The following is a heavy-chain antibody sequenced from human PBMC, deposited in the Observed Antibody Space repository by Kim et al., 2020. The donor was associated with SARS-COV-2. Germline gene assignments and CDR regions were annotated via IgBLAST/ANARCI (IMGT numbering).Heavy chain of an antibody. CDR2: IYYSGST. CDR1: GGSISSYY. CDR3: ARHYYNILTGYYPYYFDY. Sequence: SETLSLTCTVSGGSISSYYWSWIRQPPGKGLEWIGYIYYSGSTNYNPSLKSRVTISVDTSKNQFSLKLSSVTAADTAVYYCARHYYNILTGYYPYYFDYWGQGPLATVPS. D-gene: IGHD3-9*01. V-gene: IGHV4-59*01. J-gene: IGHJ4*02.